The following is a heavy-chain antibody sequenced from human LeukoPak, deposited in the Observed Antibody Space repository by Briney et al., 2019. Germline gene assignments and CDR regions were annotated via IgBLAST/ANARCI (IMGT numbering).Heavy chain of an antibody. CDR2: INHRGST. CDR1: GRSFSGYY. D-gene: IGHD5-12*01. CDR3: ARWHLRRSAFDY. J-gene: IGHJ4*02. Sequence: SGTLSLTCAVYGRSFSGYYWSWIRQPPGKGLEWMVEINHRGSTNYNPSLKSRVPISVDTSKTQFSLELRSVTAAATAVYYCARWHLRRSAFDYWGQGTLVTVSS. V-gene: IGHV4-34*01.